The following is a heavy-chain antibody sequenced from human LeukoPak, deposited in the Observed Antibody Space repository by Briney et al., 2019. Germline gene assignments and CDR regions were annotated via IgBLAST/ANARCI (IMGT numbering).Heavy chain of an antibody. CDR3: TRDHFGAYQLAYWYLDL. CDR2: IRSQDYGGTT. J-gene: IGHJ2*01. Sequence: GGSLRLSCTASGFTFADSAMSWVRQAPGKGLHWVGLIRSQDYGGTTEYAASVQGRFTMSRDDSKSIAYLQMNNLKTEDTGIYYCTRDHFGAYQLAYWYLDLWGRGTLVTVSS. D-gene: IGHD4-17*01. V-gene: IGHV3-49*04. CDR1: GFTFADSA.